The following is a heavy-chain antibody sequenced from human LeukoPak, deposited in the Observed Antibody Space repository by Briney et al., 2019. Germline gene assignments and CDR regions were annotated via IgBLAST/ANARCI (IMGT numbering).Heavy chain of an antibody. CDR3: AIRDYGDYWYYFDY. D-gene: IGHD4-17*01. Sequence: GASVKVSCKASGYTFTGYYMHWVRQAPGQGLEWMGWINPNSGGTNYAQKFQGRVTITRDTSISTAYMELSRLRSDDTAVYYCAIRDYGDYWYYFDYWGQGTLVTVSS. V-gene: IGHV1-2*02. J-gene: IGHJ4*02. CDR1: GYTFTGYY. CDR2: INPNSGGT.